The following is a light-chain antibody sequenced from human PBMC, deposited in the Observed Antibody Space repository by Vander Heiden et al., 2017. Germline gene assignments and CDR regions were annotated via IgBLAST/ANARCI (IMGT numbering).Light chain of an antibody. CDR3: CSYAGGLYV. CDR1: SSDVGTYNL. V-gene: IGLV2-23*02. CDR2: DVT. J-gene: IGLJ1*01. Sequence: QSALTQPASVSGSPGQSITISCTGTSSDVGTYNLVSWYQHHPGKAPRLMIYDVTKRPSGVSNRFSGSKSGNTASLTISGLQAEDEADYYCCSYAGGLYVFGTGTKVTVL.